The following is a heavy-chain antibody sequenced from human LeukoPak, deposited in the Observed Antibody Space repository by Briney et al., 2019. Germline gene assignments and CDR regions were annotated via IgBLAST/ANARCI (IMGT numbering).Heavy chain of an antibody. CDR1: GGSFSGKY. CDR3: ARDLMT. J-gene: IGHJ4*02. CDR2: ITHSGST. V-gene: IGHV4-34*01. Sequence: SETLSLTCAVYGGSFSGKYWTWIRQPPGKGLEWIGEITHSGSTYYNPSLKSRVTISVDTSKNQFSLKLSSVTAADTAVYYCARDLMTWGQGTLVTVSS.